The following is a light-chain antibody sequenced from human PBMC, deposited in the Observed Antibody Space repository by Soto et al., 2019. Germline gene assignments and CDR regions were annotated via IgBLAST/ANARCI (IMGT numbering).Light chain of an antibody. CDR2: RNT. J-gene: IGLJ2*01. CDR3: QSYDISLSVVV. CDR1: SSNLGTGFD. Sequence: QPVLTQPPSVSGALGQRVTISCTGSSSNLGTGFDVHWYQHLPGAGPRLLIFRNTNRPSGVPDRFSGSKSGASASLAITGLQAEDEADYYCQSYDISLSVVVFGGGTKLTVL. V-gene: IGLV1-40*01.